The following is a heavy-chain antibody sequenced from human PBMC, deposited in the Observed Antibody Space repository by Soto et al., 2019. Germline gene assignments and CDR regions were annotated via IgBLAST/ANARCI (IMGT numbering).Heavy chain of an antibody. CDR1: GGTFSSYT. D-gene: IGHD3-22*01. CDR2: IIPILGIA. CDR3: AKDTYYHDRSGYYIFDY. V-gene: IGHV1-69*04. J-gene: IGHJ4*02. Sequence: SVKVSCKASGGTFSSYTISWVRQAPGQGLEWMGRIIPILGIANYAQKLQGRVTITADKSTNTAYMEMSSLRAEDTAVYYCAKDTYYHDRSGYYIFDYWCQGTLVTVSS.